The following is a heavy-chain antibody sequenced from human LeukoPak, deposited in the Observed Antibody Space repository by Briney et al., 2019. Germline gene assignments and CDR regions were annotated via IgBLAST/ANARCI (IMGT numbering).Heavy chain of an antibody. Sequence: VASVKVSCKASGGTFSSYAISWVRQAPGQGLEWMGGIIPIFGTANYAQKFQGRVTITTDESTSTAYMELSSLRSEDTAVYYCARGVERGSYYEGAFDIWGQGTMVTVSS. D-gene: IGHD1-26*01. CDR3: ARGVERGSYYEGAFDI. J-gene: IGHJ3*02. CDR2: IIPIFGTA. CDR1: GGTFSSYA. V-gene: IGHV1-69*05.